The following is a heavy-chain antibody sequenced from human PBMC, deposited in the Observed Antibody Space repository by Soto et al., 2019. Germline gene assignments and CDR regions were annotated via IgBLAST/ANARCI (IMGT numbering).Heavy chain of an antibody. CDR3: AKGAHYYDSSGYLFY. D-gene: IGHD3-22*01. CDR2: ISYDGSNK. J-gene: IGHJ4*02. Sequence: GGSLRLSCAASGFTFSSYGMHWVRQAPGKGLEWVAVISYDGSNKYYADSVKGRFTISRDNSKNTLYLQMNSLRAEDTAVYYCAKGAHYYDSSGYLFYWGQGTLVTVSS. CDR1: GFTFSSYG. V-gene: IGHV3-30*18.